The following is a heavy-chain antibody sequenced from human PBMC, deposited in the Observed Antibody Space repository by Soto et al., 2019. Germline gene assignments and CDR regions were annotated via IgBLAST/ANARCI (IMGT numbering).Heavy chain of an antibody. D-gene: IGHD3-22*01. V-gene: IGHV3-30*18. CDR1: GFTFSSYG. CDR2: ISYDGGKE. J-gene: IGHJ4*02. CDR3: AKDLGGSGSD. Sequence: VGSLRLSCAASGFTFSSYGMHWVRQAPGKGLEWVAVISYDGGKEYYADSVKGRFTISRDNSKNTLYLQMNSLRAEDTAVYHCAKDLGGSGSDWGQGTLVTVSS.